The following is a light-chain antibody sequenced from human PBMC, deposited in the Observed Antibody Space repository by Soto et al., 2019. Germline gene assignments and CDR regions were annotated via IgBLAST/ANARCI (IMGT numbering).Light chain of an antibody. J-gene: IGLJ1*01. CDR1: SSNIGSNT. V-gene: IGLV1-44*01. CDR2: SNN. CDR3: AAWNDSLNAYV. Sequence: VLTQPPSASGTPGQRVTISCSGSSSNIGSNTVNWYQQLPGTAPKLLIYSNNERPSGVPDRFSGSKSGTSASLAISGLQSEDEADFYCAAWNDSLNAYVIGTGTKVTVL.